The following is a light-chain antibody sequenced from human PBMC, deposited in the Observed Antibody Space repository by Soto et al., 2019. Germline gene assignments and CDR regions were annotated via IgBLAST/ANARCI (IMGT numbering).Light chain of an antibody. CDR1: QGISSW. Sequence: DIQMTQPPSSVSASVGDRVTITCRASQGISSWLAWFQQKPGKAPKLLIYAASTLERGVPSRFSGSGSGTDFSLTVDSLQPEDTATYYCQQYDHPPYTFGQGTKVDIK. CDR3: QQYDHPPYT. V-gene: IGKV1-12*01. CDR2: AAS. J-gene: IGKJ2*01.